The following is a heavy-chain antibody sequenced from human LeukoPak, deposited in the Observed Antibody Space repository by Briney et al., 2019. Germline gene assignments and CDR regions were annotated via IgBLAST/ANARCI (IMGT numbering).Heavy chain of an antibody. D-gene: IGHD4-17*01. CDR2: ISGSGGST. CDR1: GFTFSSYA. Sequence: GGSLRLSCAASGFTFSSYAMSWVRQAPGKGLEWVSAISGSGGSTYYADSVKGRFTISRDNSRNTLYLQMNSLRAEDTAVYYCAREGYGDYLVPIDYWGRGTLVTVSS. J-gene: IGHJ4*02. V-gene: IGHV3-23*01. CDR3: AREGYGDYLVPIDY.